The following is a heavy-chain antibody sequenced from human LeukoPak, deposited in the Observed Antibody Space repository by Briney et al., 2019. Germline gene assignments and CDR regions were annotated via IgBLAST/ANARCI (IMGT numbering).Heavy chain of an antibody. J-gene: IGHJ4*02. Sequence: SGPTLVKPSETLSLTCTVSGGSLSSYYWSWIRQPPGKVLEWIGYIYYSGSTNYNPSLKSRVTISVDTSKNQFSLKLSSVTAADTAVYYCARSSPLKIDYWGQGTLVTVSS. CDR2: IYYSGST. V-gene: IGHV4-59*01. CDR3: ARSSPLKIDY. CDR1: GGSLSSYY.